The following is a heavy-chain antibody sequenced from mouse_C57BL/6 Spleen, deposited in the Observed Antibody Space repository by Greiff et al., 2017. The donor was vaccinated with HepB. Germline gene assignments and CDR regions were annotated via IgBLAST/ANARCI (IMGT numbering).Heavy chain of an antibody. J-gene: IGHJ4*01. CDR2: ISSGSSTI. CDR3: AREDWDAMDY. CDR1: GFTFSDYG. D-gene: IGHD4-1*01. V-gene: IGHV5-17*01. Sequence: DVMLVESGGGLVKPGGSLKLSCAASGFTFSDYGMHWVRQAPEKGLEWVAYISSGSSTIYYADTVKGRFTISRDNAKNTLFLQMTSLRSEDTAMYYCAREDWDAMDYWGQGTSVTVSS.